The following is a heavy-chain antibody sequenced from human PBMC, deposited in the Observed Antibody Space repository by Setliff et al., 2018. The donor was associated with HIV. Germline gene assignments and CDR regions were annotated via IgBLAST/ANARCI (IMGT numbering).Heavy chain of an antibody. CDR3: ARAPPRITIFGVVVSSDYYNHYMDV. J-gene: IGHJ6*03. CDR2: INTNTGNP. V-gene: IGHV7-4-1*02. D-gene: IGHD3-3*01. Sequence: ASVKVSCKASGYTFTNYAMNWVRQAPGQGLEWMGWINTNTGNPTYAQGFTGRFVFSLDTSVSTAFLQISSLQAEDTAVYYCARAPPRITIFGVVVSSDYYNHYMDVWGKGTTVTVSS. CDR1: GYTFTNYA.